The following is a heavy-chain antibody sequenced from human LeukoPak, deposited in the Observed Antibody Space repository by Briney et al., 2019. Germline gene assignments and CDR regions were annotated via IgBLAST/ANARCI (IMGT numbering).Heavy chain of an antibody. J-gene: IGHJ3*02. D-gene: IGHD1-26*01. CDR2: ISAYNGNT. V-gene: IGHV1-18*01. Sequence: ASVKVSCKASGGTFSSYAISWVRQAPGQGLEWMGWISAYNGNTNYAQKLQGRITMTTDTSTSTAYMELRSLRSDDTAVYYCARPIVGAAYDAFDIWGQGTMVTVSS. CDR1: GGTFSSYA. CDR3: ARPIVGAAYDAFDI.